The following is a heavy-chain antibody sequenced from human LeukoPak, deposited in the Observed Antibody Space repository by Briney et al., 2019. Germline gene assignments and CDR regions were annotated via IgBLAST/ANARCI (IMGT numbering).Heavy chain of an antibody. J-gene: IGHJ4*02. Sequence: SETLSLTCTVSGGSISSYYWSWIRQPPGKGLEWIGYIYYSGSTNYNPSLKSRVTISVDTSKNQFSLKLSSVTAADTAVYYCATSTVARGYFDYWGQGTLVTVSS. CDR3: ATSTVARGYFDY. CDR2: IYYSGST. V-gene: IGHV4-59*01. CDR1: GGSISSYY. D-gene: IGHD4-11*01.